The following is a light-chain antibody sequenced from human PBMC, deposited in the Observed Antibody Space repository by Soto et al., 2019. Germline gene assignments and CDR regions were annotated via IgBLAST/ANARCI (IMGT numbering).Light chain of an antibody. V-gene: IGLV2-8*01. CDR2: EVS. J-gene: IGLJ1*01. CDR3: SSYAGNNNLYV. CDR1: SSDVGAYNQ. Sequence: QSALTQPPSASGSPGQSVTISCTGTSSDVGAYNQVSWYQQHPGKAPKLMIYEVSKRPSGVPDRFSGSKSGNTASLTVSGLQAEDEADYYCSSYAGNNNLYVFGTGTKLTVL.